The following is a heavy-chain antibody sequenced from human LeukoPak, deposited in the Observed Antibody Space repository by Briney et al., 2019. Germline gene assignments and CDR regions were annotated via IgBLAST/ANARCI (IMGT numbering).Heavy chain of an antibody. V-gene: IGHV3-30*02. CDR2: IRNDGSNK. CDR1: GLTFSNHG. Sequence: GGSLRLSCAASGLTFSNHGMHWVRQAPGKGLEWVALIRNDGSNKYYADSVEGRFTISRDNSKDTLYLQMNSLRVEDTAVYYCARDRGWLQFLDSWGQGTLVTVSS. CDR3: ARDRGWLQFLDS. D-gene: IGHD5-24*01. J-gene: IGHJ4*02.